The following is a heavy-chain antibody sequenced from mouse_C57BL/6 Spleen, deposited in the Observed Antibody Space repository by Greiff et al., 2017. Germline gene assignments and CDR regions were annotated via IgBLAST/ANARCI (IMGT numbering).Heavy chain of an antibody. Sequence: VKLVESGPGLVAPSQSLSITCTVSGFSLTSYGVHWVRQPPGKGLAWLVVIWSDGSTTYNSALKSRLSISKDNSKSQVFLKMNSLQTDDTAMYYCARHDNGNYDAMDYWGQGTSVTVSS. V-gene: IGHV2-6-1*01. CDR1: GFSLTSYG. CDR3: ARHDNGNYDAMDY. J-gene: IGHJ4*01. D-gene: IGHD2-1*01. CDR2: IWSDGST.